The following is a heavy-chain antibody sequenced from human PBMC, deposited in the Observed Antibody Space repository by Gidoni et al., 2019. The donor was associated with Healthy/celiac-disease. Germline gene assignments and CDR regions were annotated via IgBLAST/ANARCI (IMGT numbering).Heavy chain of an antibody. CDR2: ISGSGGST. Sequence: EVQLLESGGGLVQPGGSLRLSCEASGFTFSSYAMSWVRQAPGQGLEWVSAISGSGGSTYYADSVKGRFTISRDNSKNTLYLQMNSLRAEDTAVYYCAKDPTYDFWSGYYNDYWGQGTLVTVSS. CDR3: AKDPTYDFWSGYYNDY. J-gene: IGHJ4*02. CDR1: GFTFSSYA. D-gene: IGHD3-3*01. V-gene: IGHV3-23*01.